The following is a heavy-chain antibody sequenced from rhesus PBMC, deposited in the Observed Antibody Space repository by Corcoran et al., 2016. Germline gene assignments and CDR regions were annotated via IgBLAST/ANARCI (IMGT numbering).Heavy chain of an antibody. CDR1: GFTFRNYW. D-gene: IGHD3-9*01. V-gene: IGHV3-16*02. Sequence: EVQLVESGGGLVQPGGSLRLSCVASGFTFRNYWMSWVRQAPGKGLDWVGFIKSEDGGGDAVYAESVKGRFILSRDDSKNTMYLQMSSLNTDDTAIYYCTRDYEIWGQGVPVIVSS. CDR2: IKSEDGGGDA. CDR3: TRDYEI. J-gene: IGHJ4*01.